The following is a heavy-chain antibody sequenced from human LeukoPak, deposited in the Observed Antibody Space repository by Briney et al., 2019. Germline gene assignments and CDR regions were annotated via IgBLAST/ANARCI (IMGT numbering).Heavy chain of an antibody. CDR2: INQDGSEK. Sequence: PGGSLRLSCAASGFTFSSHAMSWVRQAPGKGLEWVANINQDGSEKYYVDSVKSRFTIPRDNAKNSLYLQMNSLRAEDTAVYYCARGSVSLGWGQGTLVTVSS. CDR1: GFTFSSHA. D-gene: IGHD3-10*01. CDR3: ARGSVSLG. V-gene: IGHV3-7*01. J-gene: IGHJ4*02.